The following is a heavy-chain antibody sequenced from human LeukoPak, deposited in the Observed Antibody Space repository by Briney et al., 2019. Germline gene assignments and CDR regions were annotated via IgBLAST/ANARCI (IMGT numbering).Heavy chain of an antibody. D-gene: IGHD5-24*01. CDR1: GFTVNSNY. V-gene: IGHV3-53*01. CDR2: IYSGGRT. J-gene: IGHJ4*02. Sequence: PGGSLRLSCAVSGFTVNSNYMSWVRQAPGKGLEWVSVIYSGGRTYYADSVKGRFTISRDNSKNTLYLQMNSLTADDTAVYYCARIDGSDDYWGQGTLVTVSS. CDR3: ARIDGSDDY.